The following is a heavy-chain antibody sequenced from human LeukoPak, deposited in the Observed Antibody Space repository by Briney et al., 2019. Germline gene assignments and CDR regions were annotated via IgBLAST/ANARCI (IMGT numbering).Heavy chain of an antibody. CDR3: ASYEY. CDR2: ISSSSSTI. CDR1: RFSFSSYG. V-gene: IGHV3-48*01. D-gene: IGHD5-12*01. Sequence: PGTSLRLSCAASRFSFSSYGMHWVRQAPGKGLEWVSYISSSSSTIYYADSVKGRFTISRDNAKNSLYLQMNSLRAEDTAVYYCASYEYWGQGTLVTVSS. J-gene: IGHJ4*02.